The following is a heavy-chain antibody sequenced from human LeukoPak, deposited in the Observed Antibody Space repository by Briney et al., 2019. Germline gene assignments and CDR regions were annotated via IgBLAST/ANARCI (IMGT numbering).Heavy chain of an antibody. CDR3: ARISWSAAGTGDY. V-gene: IGHV1-69*05. CDR1: GATFSSYA. Sequence: ASVKVSCKASGATFSSYAISWVRRAPGQGLEWMGGIIPIFGTANYAQKFQGRVTITTDESTSTAYMELRSLRSDDTAVYYCARISWSAAGTGDYWGQGTLVTVSS. J-gene: IGHJ4*02. D-gene: IGHD6-13*01. CDR2: IIPIFGTA.